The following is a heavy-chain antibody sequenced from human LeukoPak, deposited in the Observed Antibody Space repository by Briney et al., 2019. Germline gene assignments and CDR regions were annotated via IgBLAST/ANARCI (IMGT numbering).Heavy chain of an antibody. CDR3: ARPYSSSSPDGFDI. D-gene: IGHD6-13*01. CDR1: GFTFSSYN. J-gene: IGHJ3*02. V-gene: IGHV3-21*01. CDR2: ISSYSDYI. Sequence: PGGSLRLSCAASGFTFSSYNMNWVRQAPGKGLEWVSSISSYSDYIYYADSVTGRFTISRDNAENSLYLQMNSLRVEDMAVYFCARPYSSSSPDGFDIWGQGTMVTVSS.